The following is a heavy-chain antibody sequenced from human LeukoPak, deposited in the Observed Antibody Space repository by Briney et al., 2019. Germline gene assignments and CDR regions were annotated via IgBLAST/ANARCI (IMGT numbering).Heavy chain of an antibody. CDR1: GFTFSSYD. J-gene: IGHJ4*02. Sequence: GGSLRLSCAASGFTFSSYDMHWVRQATGKGLEWVPAIGTAGDTYYPGSVKGRFTISRENAKNSLYLQMNSLRAGDTAVYYCARSSSVDYYGSGSFDYWGQGTLVTVSS. CDR2: IGTAGDT. D-gene: IGHD3-10*01. CDR3: ARSSSVDYYGSGSFDY. V-gene: IGHV3-13*01.